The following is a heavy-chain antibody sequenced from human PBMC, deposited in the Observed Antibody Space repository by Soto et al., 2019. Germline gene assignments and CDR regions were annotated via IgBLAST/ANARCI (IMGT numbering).Heavy chain of an antibody. CDR1: GGTFSSYA. CDR3: ARDHRPVYGMDV. CDR2: IIPIFGTA. V-gene: IGHV1-69*06. J-gene: IGHJ6*02. Sequence: SVKVSCKASGGTFSSYAISWVRQAPGQGLEWMGGIIPIFGTANYAQKFQGRVTITADKSTSTAYMELRSLRSDDTAVYYCARDHRPVYGMDVWGQGTTVTVSS.